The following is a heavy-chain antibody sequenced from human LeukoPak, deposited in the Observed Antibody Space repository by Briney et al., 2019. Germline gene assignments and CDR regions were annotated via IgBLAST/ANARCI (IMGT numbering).Heavy chain of an antibody. V-gene: IGHV4-38-2*01. CDR1: GFSISSGHY. J-gene: IGHJ4*02. CDR3: VRDVLEYDDF. Sequence: KTSETLSLTCAVSGFSISSGHYWGWIRQPPEKGLEWIVSVHHSGNSYYNPSLKSRVTISVDTSRNQFSLRLTSVTAADTAVYYCVRDVLEYDDFWGQGILVTVSS. D-gene: IGHD2/OR15-2a*01. CDR2: VHHSGNS.